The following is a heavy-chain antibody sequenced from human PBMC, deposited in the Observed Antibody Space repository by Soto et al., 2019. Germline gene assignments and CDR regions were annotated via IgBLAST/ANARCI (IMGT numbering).Heavy chain of an antibody. D-gene: IGHD5-18*01. Sequence: ASVKVSCKASGYTFTSNDVSWVRQATGQGLEWMGWMNPGSGDTGYAQKFQGRVTMTRDISIATAYMELNSLTSEDTAIYYCARMESFGSLNWFDPWGQGTLVTVSS. CDR2: MNPGSGDT. J-gene: IGHJ5*02. CDR1: GYTFTSND. V-gene: IGHV1-8*02. CDR3: ARMESFGSLNWFDP.